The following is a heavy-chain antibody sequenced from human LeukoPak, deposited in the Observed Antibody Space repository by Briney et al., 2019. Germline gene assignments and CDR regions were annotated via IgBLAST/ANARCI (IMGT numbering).Heavy chain of an antibody. V-gene: IGHV4-39*01. Sequence: SETLSLTCTVSGGSISSSSYYWGWIRQPPGKGLEWIGSIYYSGSTYYNPSLKSRVTISVDTSKNQFSLKLSSVTAADTAVYYCASSVLLWFGAPGDYWGQGTLVTVSS. CDR3: ASSVLLWFGAPGDY. CDR2: IYYSGST. CDR1: GGSISSSSYY. J-gene: IGHJ4*02. D-gene: IGHD3-10*01.